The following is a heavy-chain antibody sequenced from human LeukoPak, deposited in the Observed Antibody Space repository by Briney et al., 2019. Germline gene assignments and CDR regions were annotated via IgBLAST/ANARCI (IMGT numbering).Heavy chain of an antibody. CDR1: GGSISSSSYY. J-gene: IGHJ4*02. CDR3: ARGPGPVPRWLHRYFDY. V-gene: IGHV4-39*01. CDR2: IYYSGST. D-gene: IGHD5-12*01. Sequence: SETLSLTCTVSGGSISSSSYYWGWIRQPPGKGLEWIGSIYYSGSTYYNPSLKSRVTISVDTSKNQFSLKLSSVTAADTAVYYCARGPGPVPRWLHRYFDYWGQGTLVTVSS.